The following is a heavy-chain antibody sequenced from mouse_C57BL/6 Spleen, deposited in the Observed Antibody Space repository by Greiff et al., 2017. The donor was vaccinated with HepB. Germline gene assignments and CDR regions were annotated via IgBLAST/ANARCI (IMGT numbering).Heavy chain of an antibody. J-gene: IGHJ4*01. CDR1: GYTFTSYW. Sequence: QVQLQQPGAELVKPGASVKLSCKASGYTFTSYWMHWVKQRPGQGLEWIGMIHPNSGSTNYNEKFKSKATLTVDKSSSTAYMQLSSLTSEDSAVYYCAYDYDVGGYYAMDYWGQGTSVTVSS. V-gene: IGHV1-64*01. D-gene: IGHD2-4*01. CDR3: AYDYDVGGYYAMDY. CDR2: IHPNSGST.